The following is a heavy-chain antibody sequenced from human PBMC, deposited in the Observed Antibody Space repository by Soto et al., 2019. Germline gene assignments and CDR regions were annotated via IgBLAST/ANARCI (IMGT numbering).Heavy chain of an antibody. Sequence: EVQVLESGGGLVQPGGSLRLSCAASGFMFSSYAMSWVRQAPGKGLEWVSTVGGSGESTDYTDSVQGRFTISRDNSKNTVYLQMNSPRVEDTAVYYCAKDAGIPPYYFDFWGQGTLVTVSS. J-gene: IGHJ4*02. CDR1: GFMFSSYA. D-gene: IGHD2-2*01. CDR2: VGGSGEST. V-gene: IGHV3-23*01. CDR3: AKDAGIPPYYFDF.